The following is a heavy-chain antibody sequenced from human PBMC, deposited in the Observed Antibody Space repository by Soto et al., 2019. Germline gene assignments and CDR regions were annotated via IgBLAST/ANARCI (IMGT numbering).Heavy chain of an antibody. CDR3: ARASTYNWNYDDY. CDR2: ISSSSSTI. Sequence: PGGSPRLSCAASGFTFSRYSMNWFRQAPGKGLEWVSYISSSSSTIYYADSVKGRFTISRDNAKNSLYLQMNSLRAEDTAVYYCARASTYNWNYDDYWGQGTLVTVSS. V-gene: IGHV3-48*01. D-gene: IGHD1-7*01. J-gene: IGHJ4*02. CDR1: GFTFSRYS.